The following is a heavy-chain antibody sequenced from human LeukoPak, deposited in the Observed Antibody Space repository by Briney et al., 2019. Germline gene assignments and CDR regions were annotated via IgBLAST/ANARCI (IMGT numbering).Heavy chain of an antibody. CDR2: ISYDGSNK. CDR3: AREWCDEDFCAFDI. J-gene: IGHJ3*02. D-gene: IGHD2-8*02. Sequence: PGGSLRLSCAASGFTFSSYAMHWVRQAPGKGLEWVAVISYDGSNKYYADSVKGRFTISRDNSKNTLYLQMNSLSAEDTAVYYCAREWCDEDFCAFDIWGQGTMVTVSS. CDR1: GFTFSSYA. V-gene: IGHV3-30-3*01.